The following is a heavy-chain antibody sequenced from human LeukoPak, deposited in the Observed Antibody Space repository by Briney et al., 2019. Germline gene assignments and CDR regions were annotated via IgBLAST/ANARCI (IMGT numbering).Heavy chain of an antibody. CDR2: INPSGGST. CDR1: GYTFTSYY. J-gene: IGHJ4*02. CDR3: ARVSRAIHTIDY. V-gene: IGHV1-46*01. Sequence: ASVKVSCKASGYTFTSYYLHWVRQAPGQGLEWMGIINPSGGSTSYAQKFQGRVTMTRDTSTSTVYMELSSLRSEDTAVYYCARVSRAIHTIDYWGQGTLVTVSS. D-gene: IGHD3-10*01.